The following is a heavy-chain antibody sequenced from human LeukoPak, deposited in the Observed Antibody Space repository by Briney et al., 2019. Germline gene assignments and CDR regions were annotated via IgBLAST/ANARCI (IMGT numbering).Heavy chain of an antibody. CDR2: INHSGST. D-gene: IGHD1-26*01. V-gene: IGHV4-34*01. CDR1: GGSFSGYY. CDR3: ASIVGATTDEDY. J-gene: IGHJ4*02. Sequence: SETLSLTCAVYGGSFSGYYWSWIRQPPGKGLEWIGEINHSGSTNYNPSLKSRVTISVDTSKNQFSLKLSSVTAADTAVYYCASIVGATTDEDYWGQGTLVTVSS.